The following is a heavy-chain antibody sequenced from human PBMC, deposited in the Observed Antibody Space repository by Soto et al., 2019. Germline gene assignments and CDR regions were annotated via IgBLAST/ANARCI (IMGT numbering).Heavy chain of an antibody. J-gene: IGHJ5*02. CDR1: GSSFTSYW. D-gene: IGHD5-18*01. CDR2: IYPGDSDT. Sequence: ESLKISCKGSGSSFTSYWIGLVRQIPGTVLEWVGIIYPGDSDTRCSPSFQGRVTISAGKSISNVYLQWRSLKAFDTTRYCGAKRGYSYCYEWYDTWGQGTLDTVSS. V-gene: IGHV5-51*01. CDR3: AKRGYSYCYEWYDT.